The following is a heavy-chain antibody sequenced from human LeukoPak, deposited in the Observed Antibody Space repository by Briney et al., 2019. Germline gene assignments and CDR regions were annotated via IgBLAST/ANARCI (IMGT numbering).Heavy chain of an antibody. Sequence: GGSLRLSCAASGFTFSTSWMHWVRQAPGKGLVWVSRLNSDGSSTNYADSVKGRFTISRDNAENTLFLQMNSLRAEDTAVYYCARISSDSISYYDHWGQGTLVTVSS. CDR3: ARISSDSISYYDH. CDR1: GFTFSTSW. V-gene: IGHV3-74*01. J-gene: IGHJ4*02. CDR2: LNSDGSST. D-gene: IGHD3-22*01.